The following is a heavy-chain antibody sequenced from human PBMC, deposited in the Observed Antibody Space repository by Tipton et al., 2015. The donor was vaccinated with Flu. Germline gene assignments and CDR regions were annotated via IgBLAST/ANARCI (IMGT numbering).Heavy chain of an antibody. J-gene: IGHJ4*02. Sequence: TLSLTCTVSSGSIRSTNYFCAWIRQPPGKRLELIGSIYPSGATYYNPSLKSRVTISVDTSKSQFSLMLRSVTAADTAVYYCVRMVKTWPYYFDYWGQGTLVTVSS. CDR3: VRMVKTWPYYFDY. CDR1: SGSIRSTNYF. CDR2: IYPSGAT. D-gene: IGHD2-21*01. V-gene: IGHV4-39*01.